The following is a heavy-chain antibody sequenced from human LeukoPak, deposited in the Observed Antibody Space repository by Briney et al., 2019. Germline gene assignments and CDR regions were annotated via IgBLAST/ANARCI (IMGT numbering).Heavy chain of an antibody. CDR2: IHYSGTT. V-gene: IGHV4-39*07. J-gene: IGHJ5*02. D-gene: IGHD5-12*01. CDR3: ARDQRLYSGYDFWFDP. Sequence: SETLSLTCTVSGDSITSRSYYWGWIRQAPGKGLEWIASIHYSGTTYYKPSLKSRVTISVDTSKNQFSLRLSSVTAADTAVYYCARDQRLYSGYDFWFDPWGQGTLVKVSS. CDR1: GDSITSRSYY.